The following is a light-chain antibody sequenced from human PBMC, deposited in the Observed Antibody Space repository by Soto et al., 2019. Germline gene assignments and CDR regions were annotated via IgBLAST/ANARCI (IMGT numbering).Light chain of an antibody. J-gene: IGKJ2*01. CDR3: QQYDNWPYT. Sequence: IVLTQSPATLSVSPGERATLSCRASQSVSSNLAWYQQKPGQAPSLLIHATSTRPTGIPARFSGSGAGTDFTLAISSLQSEDFGVYYCQQYDNWPYTFGQGTKLDSK. CDR2: ATS. CDR1: QSVSSN. V-gene: IGKV3-15*01.